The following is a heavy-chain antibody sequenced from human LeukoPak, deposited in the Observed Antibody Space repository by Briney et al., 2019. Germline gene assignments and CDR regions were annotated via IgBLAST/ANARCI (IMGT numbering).Heavy chain of an antibody. V-gene: IGHV4-30-2*01. CDR2: IYHSGST. D-gene: IGHD3-22*01. CDR3: ARGGEYYDTSGYPDPFYFYGLNV. J-gene: IGHJ6*02. CDR1: SGSISSGGYS. Sequence: SETLSLTCAVSSGSISSGGYSWNWIRQPPGKGLEWIGYIYHSGSTYYNPSLKSRVTISVDRFKNQFSLKLGTVTAADTAVYFCARGGEYYDTSGYPDPFYFYGLNVWGQGTTVTVSS.